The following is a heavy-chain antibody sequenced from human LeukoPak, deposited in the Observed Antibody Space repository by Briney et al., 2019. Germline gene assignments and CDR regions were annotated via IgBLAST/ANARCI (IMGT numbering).Heavy chain of an antibody. CDR1: GGSISGYY. V-gene: IGHV4-59*05. CDR2: IYYSGST. J-gene: IGHJ5*02. CDR3: ARRGAARAYNWFDP. D-gene: IGHD1-26*01. Sequence: SETLSLTCSVSGGSISGYYWSWVRQPAGTGLEWIGRIYYSGSTYYNPSLKSRVTISVDTSKNQFSLKLSSVTAADTAVYYCARRGAARAYNWFDPWGQGTLVTVSS.